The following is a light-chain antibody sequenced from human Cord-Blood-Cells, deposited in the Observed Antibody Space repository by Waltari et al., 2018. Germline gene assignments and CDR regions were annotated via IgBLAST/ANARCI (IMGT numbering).Light chain of an antibody. V-gene: IGLV2-8*01. CDR3: SSYAGSNNWV. Sequence: QYALTQPPSPSGSPGQSVTISCTGTSSAVGGYHYVSWYQQHPGKAPKLMIYEVSKRPSGVPDRFSGSKSGNTASLTVSGLQAEDEADYYCSSYAGSNNWVFGGGTKLTVL. CDR1: SSAVGGYHY. CDR2: EVS. J-gene: IGLJ3*02.